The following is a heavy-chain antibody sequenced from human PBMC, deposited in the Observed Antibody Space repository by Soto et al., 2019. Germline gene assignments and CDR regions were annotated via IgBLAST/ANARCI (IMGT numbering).Heavy chain of an antibody. Sequence: QVQLQESGPGLVKPSQTLSLTCTVSGGSISSGDYYWSWIRQPPGKGLEWIGYIYYSGSTYYNPSPKGRVTISVDTCNNQFSLKLSSVTAADTAVYYCARENVAAKFDYWGQGTLVTVSS. J-gene: IGHJ4*02. CDR3: ARENVAAKFDY. D-gene: IGHD2-15*01. CDR1: GGSISSGDYY. V-gene: IGHV4-30-4*01. CDR2: IYYSGST.